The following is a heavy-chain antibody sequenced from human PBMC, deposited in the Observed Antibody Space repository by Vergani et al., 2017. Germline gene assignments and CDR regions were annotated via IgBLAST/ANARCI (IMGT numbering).Heavy chain of an antibody. D-gene: IGHD1-26*01. CDR1: GFTFSSYS. CDR3: ARAGWELLPYTHGFTEEEFSVGY. Sequence: EVQLVESGGGLVQPGGSLRLSCAASGFTFSSYSMNWVRQAPGKGLEWVSYISSSSSTIYYADYVKGRFTISRDNAKNSLYLQMKSLRDEDTAVYYCARAGWELLPYTHGFTEEEFSVGYWGQGTLVTVSS. J-gene: IGHJ4*02. CDR2: ISSSSSTI. V-gene: IGHV3-48*02.